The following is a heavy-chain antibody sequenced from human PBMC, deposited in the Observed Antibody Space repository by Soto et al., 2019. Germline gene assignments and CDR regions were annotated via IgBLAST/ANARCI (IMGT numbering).Heavy chain of an antibody. Sequence: EVQLMESGGGLVQPGGSLRLSCAASGFIFSDYYMDWVRQVPGKGLEWVGRTRNIVNSFSAKYAASVKGRFSIYRDASKDSMYLQMNSLKSDDTAVYYCARDTGGSYDYWGQGALVTVSS. V-gene: IGHV3-72*01. CDR3: ARDTGGSYDY. D-gene: IGHD3-16*01. CDR2: TRNIVNSFSA. J-gene: IGHJ4*02. CDR1: GFIFSDYY.